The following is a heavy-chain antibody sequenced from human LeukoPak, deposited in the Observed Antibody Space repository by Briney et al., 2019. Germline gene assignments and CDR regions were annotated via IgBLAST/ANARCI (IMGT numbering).Heavy chain of an antibody. D-gene: IGHD6-19*01. V-gene: IGHV3-30-3*01. CDR2: ISYDKSSK. CDR3: ARSGVQWQWLLTYDAFDI. CDR1: GFTFSSYA. Sequence: GGSLRLSCAASGFTFSSYAMHWVRKAPGKGLEWVALISYDKSSKYYADSVKGRFTISRDNSKNTLFVQMNSLRTEDTAVYYCARSGVQWQWLLTYDAFDIWGQGTMVTVSS. J-gene: IGHJ3*02.